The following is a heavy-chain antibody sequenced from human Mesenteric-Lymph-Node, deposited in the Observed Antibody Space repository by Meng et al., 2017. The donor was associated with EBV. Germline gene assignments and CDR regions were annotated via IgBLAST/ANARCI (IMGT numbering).Heavy chain of an antibody. Sequence: VQLQVSGPLRVTPSHTLSLTCAVSGGSISSGAYYWTWIRQPPGKGLESIGYIYYSGSTYYNPSLQSRVTMSVDTSKNQFSLKLSSVTAADTAVYYCARGYSYDSFGLDYWGQGALVTVSS. D-gene: IGHD5-18*01. CDR2: IYYSGST. V-gene: IGHV4-30-4*01. J-gene: IGHJ4*02. CDR1: GGSISSGAYY. CDR3: ARGYSYDSFGLDY.